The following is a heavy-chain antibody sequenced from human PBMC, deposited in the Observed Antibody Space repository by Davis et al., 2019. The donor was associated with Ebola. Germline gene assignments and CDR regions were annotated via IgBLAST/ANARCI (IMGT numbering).Heavy chain of an antibody. D-gene: IGHD6-6*01. V-gene: IGHV4-34*01. J-gene: IGHJ4*02. CDR3: ARRSNSPFDY. CDR1: GGSFSGYY. CDR2: INHSGRT. Sequence: MPSETLSLTCAVYGGSFSGYYWSWIRQPPGKGLEWIGEINHSGRTNYNQSLKSRVTISVDTSKKQFSLKLSSVTASDTAVYYCARRSNSPFDYWGQGTLVTVSS.